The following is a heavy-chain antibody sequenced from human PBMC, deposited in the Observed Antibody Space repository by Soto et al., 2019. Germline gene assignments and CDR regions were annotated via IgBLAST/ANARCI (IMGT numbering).Heavy chain of an antibody. D-gene: IGHD4-17*01. CDR3: ARDRFLTVTCYSFDS. CDR1: GFSFSSYN. J-gene: IGHJ4*02. V-gene: IGHV3-48*01. CDR2: ISTSNSTI. Sequence: EVQLVESGGGLVQPGGSLRLSCAASGFSFSSYNMNWVRQAPGKGLEWVSYISTSNSTIYYADSVQGRFTISRDNAKTSLYLQMNSLRAEDTAVYYCARDRFLTVTCYSFDSWGQGTLVTVSS.